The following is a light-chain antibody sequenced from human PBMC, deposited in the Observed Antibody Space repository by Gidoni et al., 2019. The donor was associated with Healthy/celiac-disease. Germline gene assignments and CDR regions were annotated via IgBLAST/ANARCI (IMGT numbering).Light chain of an antibody. J-gene: IGKJ1*01. CDR1: QSVSSSY. Sequence: EIVLTQSPGTLSLSPGERATLSCRASQSVSSSYLAWYQQKPGQAPRLLIYGASSRATGIPDRFSGSGSRTDFTLTISRLEPEDFAVYYCQQYGSSPWTFGQXTKVEIK. CDR2: GAS. V-gene: IGKV3-20*01. CDR3: QQYGSSPWT.